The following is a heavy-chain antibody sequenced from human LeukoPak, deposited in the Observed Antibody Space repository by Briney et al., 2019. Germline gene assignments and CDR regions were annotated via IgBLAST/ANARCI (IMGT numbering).Heavy chain of an antibody. CDR2: ISGNNDNP. J-gene: IGHJ4*02. D-gene: IGHD2-2*01. CDR3: ARDGTSTDDY. CDR1: GYTFSNFG. V-gene: IGHV1-18*01. Sequence: ASVKVSCKTSGYTFSNFGINWVRQAPGQGLEWMGWISGNNDNPNYGQKFQGRFTVTTDSSTSTPYMELRNLRFDDTAVYYCARDGTSTDDYWGQGTLVTVSS.